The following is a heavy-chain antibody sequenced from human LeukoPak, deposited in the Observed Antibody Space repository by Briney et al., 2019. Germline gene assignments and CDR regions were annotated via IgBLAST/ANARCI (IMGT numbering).Heavy chain of an antibody. V-gene: IGHV1-2*02. CDR2: INPNSGGT. CDR3: ARKACYGDCYNLDY. Sequence: ASVKVSFKASGYTFTGYYMYWVRQAPGQGLEWMGWINPNSGGTNYAQKFQGRVTMTTDTSTSTAHLELRSLRSDDTAVYYCARKACYGDCYNLDYWGQGSLVTVSS. D-gene: IGHD2-21*02. J-gene: IGHJ4*02. CDR1: GYTFTGYY.